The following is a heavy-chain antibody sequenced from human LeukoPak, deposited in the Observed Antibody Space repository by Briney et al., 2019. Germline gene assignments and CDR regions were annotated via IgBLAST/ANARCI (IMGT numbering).Heavy chain of an antibody. D-gene: IGHD6-6*01. J-gene: IGHJ4*02. CDR3: AKRVPYSSSSVYFEC. V-gene: IGHV3-23*01. CDR1: GFTFTNYV. CDR2: ISDDGRST. Sequence: GGSLRLSCAASGFTFTNYVMSWVRQAPGKGLEWVSAISDDGRSTYYADSVKGRFTISRDNSKNTLYLQMNNLRAEDTAFYYCAKRVPYSSSSVYFECWGQGTLVTVSS.